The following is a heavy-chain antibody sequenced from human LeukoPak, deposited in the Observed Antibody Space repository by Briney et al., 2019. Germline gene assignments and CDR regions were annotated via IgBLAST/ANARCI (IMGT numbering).Heavy chain of an antibody. CDR1: GYTFTSYG. J-gene: IGHJ6*03. Sequence: ASVKVSCKASGYTFTSYGISWVRQAPGQGLEWMGWISAYNGNTNYAQKLQGRVTMTTDTSTSTAYMELRSLRSDDTAVYYCAFVDTAMVYYYYMDVWGKGTTVTVSS. CDR3: AFVDTAMVYYYYMDV. V-gene: IGHV1-18*01. D-gene: IGHD5-18*01. CDR2: ISAYNGNT.